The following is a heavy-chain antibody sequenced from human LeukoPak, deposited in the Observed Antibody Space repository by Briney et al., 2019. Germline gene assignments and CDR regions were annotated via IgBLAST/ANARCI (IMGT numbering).Heavy chain of an antibody. CDR2: IYYSGST. CDR3: ARETDYYDSISPLDAFDI. D-gene: IGHD3-22*01. Sequence: KPSETLSLTCTVSGGSISSSSYYWGWIRQPPGKGLEWIGSIYYSGSTYYSPSLKSRVTISVDTSKNQFSLKLSSVTAADTAVYYCARETDYYDSISPLDAFDIWGQGTMVTVSS. J-gene: IGHJ3*02. V-gene: IGHV4-39*07. CDR1: GGSISSSSYY.